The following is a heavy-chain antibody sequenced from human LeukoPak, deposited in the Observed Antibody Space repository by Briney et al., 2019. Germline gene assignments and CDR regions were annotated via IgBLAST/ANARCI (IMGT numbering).Heavy chain of an antibody. CDR2: IYYTGST. J-gene: IGHJ4*02. D-gene: IGHD3-9*01. CDR1: GGAISSYY. CDR3: ARGYFDWFLDN. V-gene: IGHV4-59*01. Sequence: SETLSLTCTVSGGAISSYYWTWFRQPPGKGLEWIGYIYYTGSTNYNPSLDSRVTISVDMSKNQVSLKLKYVTAADTAVYYCARGYFDWFLDNWGRGTLVTVSS.